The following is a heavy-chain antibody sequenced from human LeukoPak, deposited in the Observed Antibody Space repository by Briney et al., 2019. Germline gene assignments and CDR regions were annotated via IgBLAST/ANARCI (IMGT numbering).Heavy chain of an antibody. CDR3: ARGRQYQLTRRWFDP. CDR1: GYSISSGYY. V-gene: IGHV4-38-2*01. D-gene: IGHD2-2*01. Sequence: SETLSLTCAVSGYSISSGYYWGWIRQPPGEGLEWIGSIYHSGSTYYNPSLKSRVTISVDTSKNQFSLKLSSVAAADTAVYYCARGRQYQLTRRWFDPWGQGTLVTVSS. J-gene: IGHJ5*02. CDR2: IYHSGST.